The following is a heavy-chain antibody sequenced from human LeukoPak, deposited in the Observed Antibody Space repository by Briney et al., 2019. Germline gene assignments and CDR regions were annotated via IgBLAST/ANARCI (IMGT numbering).Heavy chain of an antibody. CDR1: GYTFTSYG. CDR2: ISAYNGNT. D-gene: IGHD4-17*01. Sequence: ASVKVSCKASGYTFTSYGISWVRQAPGQGLEWMGWISAYNGNTNYAQKLQGRATMTTDTSTSTAYTELRSLRSDDTAVYYCARILYGDYLFDYWGQGTLVTVSS. V-gene: IGHV1-18*04. CDR3: ARILYGDYLFDY. J-gene: IGHJ4*02.